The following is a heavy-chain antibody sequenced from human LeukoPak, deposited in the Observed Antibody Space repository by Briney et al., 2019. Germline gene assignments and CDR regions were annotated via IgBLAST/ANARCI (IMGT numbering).Heavy chain of an antibody. J-gene: IGHJ3*02. Sequence: PSETLSLTCTVSGGSISSYYWSWIRQPPGKGLEWIGYIYYSGSTNYNPSLKSRVTISVDTSKNQFSLKLSSVTAADTAVYYCARGIGLHPPGAFDIWGQGTMVTVSS. CDR3: ARGIGLHPPGAFDI. CDR2: IYYSGST. CDR1: GGSISSYY. V-gene: IGHV4-59*01. D-gene: IGHD5-24*01.